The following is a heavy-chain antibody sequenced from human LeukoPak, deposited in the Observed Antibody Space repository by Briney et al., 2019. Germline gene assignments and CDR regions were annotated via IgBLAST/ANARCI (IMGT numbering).Heavy chain of an antibody. V-gene: IGHV3-7*01. CDR2: IGQDGSVK. CDR3: GNQCSGGICPEN. CDR1: GFRFTSYW. J-gene: IGHJ4*02. D-gene: IGHD2-15*01. Sequence: GGSLRLSCAASGFRFTSYWMTWVRQAPGKGLEWVGNIGQDGSVKNYADSVKGRFTISRDNAKNSVFLPMNSLRAEDTAFYYCGNQCSGGICPENWGRGTLVTVSS.